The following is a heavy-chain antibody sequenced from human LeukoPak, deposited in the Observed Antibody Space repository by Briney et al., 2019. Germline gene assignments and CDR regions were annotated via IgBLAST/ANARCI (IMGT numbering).Heavy chain of an antibody. CDR2: IYSGGRT. V-gene: IGHV3-53*01. Sequence: GGSLRLSCAASGFTVSSNYMSWVRQAPGKGLEWVSVIYSGGRTYYADSVKGRFTISRDNSKNTLYLQMNSLRAEDTAVYYCARDLGSSTLDSWGQGTLVTVSS. D-gene: IGHD2-2*01. CDR3: ARDLGSSTLDS. J-gene: IGHJ4*02. CDR1: GFTVSSNY.